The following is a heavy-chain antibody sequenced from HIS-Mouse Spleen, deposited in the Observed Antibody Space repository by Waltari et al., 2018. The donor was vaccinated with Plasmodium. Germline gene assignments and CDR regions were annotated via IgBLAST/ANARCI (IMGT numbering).Heavy chain of an antibody. CDR3: ASSWYWYFDL. Sequence: EVQLVESGGGLVQPGGSLRLSCAASGFTFSSYWRSWVRQAPGEGLVGGANIMQDGSEKYYVDSVKGRFTSSRDNAKNSLYLQMNSLRAEDTAVYYCASSWYWYFDLWGRGTLVTVSS. CDR1: GFTFSSYW. CDR2: IMQDGSEK. D-gene: IGHD6-13*01. V-gene: IGHV3-7*01. J-gene: IGHJ2*01.